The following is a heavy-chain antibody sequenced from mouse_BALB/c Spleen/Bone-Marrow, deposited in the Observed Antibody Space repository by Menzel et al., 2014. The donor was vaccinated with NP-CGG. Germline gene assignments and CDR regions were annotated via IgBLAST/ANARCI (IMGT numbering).Heavy chain of an antibody. J-gene: IGHJ3*01. CDR1: GFTFSTYG. Sequence: EVNVVESGGDLVKSGGSLKLSCAASGFTFSTYGMSWVRQTPDKRLEWVATISSGGDYTYYPDSVKGRFTISRDNAKNTLYLQMCSLKSEDTAMYYCASQTGTWFAYWGQGTLVTVSA. V-gene: IGHV5-6*01. D-gene: IGHD4-1*01. CDR2: ISSGGDYT. CDR3: ASQTGTWFAY.